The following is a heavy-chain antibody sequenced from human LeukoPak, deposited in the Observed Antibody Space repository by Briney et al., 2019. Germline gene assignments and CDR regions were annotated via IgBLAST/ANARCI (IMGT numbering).Heavy chain of an antibody. V-gene: IGHV4-31*03. CDR2: IYYSGST. CDR1: GGSISSGGYY. CDR3: ARGYYYDSSGYYYPPSG. Sequence: PSETESLTCTVSGGSISSGGYYWSWIRQHPGKGLEWIGYIYYSGSTYYNPSLKSRVTISVDTSKNQFSLKLSSVTAADTAVYYCARGYYYDSSGYYYPPSGWGQGTLVTVSS. D-gene: IGHD3-22*01. J-gene: IGHJ4*02.